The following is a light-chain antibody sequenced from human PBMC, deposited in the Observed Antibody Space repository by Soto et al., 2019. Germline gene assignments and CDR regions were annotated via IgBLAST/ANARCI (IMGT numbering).Light chain of an antibody. J-gene: IGKJ2*01. CDR1: QSVSSTY. Sequence: EIVLTQSPGTLSLSPGERATLSCRASQSVSSTYLAWYQQKPGQAPRPLLYGAASRATGIPDRFSGSGSGTDFNLTISRLEPEDFAVYYCQQYGSSPPYTFGQGTKLEIK. CDR2: GAA. V-gene: IGKV3-20*01. CDR3: QQYGSSPPYT.